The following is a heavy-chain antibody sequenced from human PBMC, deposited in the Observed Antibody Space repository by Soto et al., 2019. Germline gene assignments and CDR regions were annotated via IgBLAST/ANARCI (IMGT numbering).Heavy chain of an antibody. J-gene: IGHJ4*02. CDR1: GGTFSSYA. CDR2: IIPIFGTA. CDR3: ARAQSPHDYGDVSC. D-gene: IGHD4-17*01. V-gene: IGHV1-69*13. Sequence: AAVKVSCKASGGTFSSYAISWVRQAPGQGLEWMGGIIPIFGTANYAQKFQGRVTITADESTSTAYMELSSLRSEDTAVYYCARAQSPHDYGDVSCWGQGTLVTVSS.